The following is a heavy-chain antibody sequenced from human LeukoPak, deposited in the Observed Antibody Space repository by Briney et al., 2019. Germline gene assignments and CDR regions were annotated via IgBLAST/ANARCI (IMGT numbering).Heavy chain of an antibody. Sequence: SETLSLTCAVYGGSFSGYYWNWIRQPPGKGLEWIGEINHSGSTNYNPSLKSRVTISVDTSKNQFSLKLTSVTAADTAVYYCASPHIAVAGPAFDYWGQGTLVTVSS. J-gene: IGHJ4*02. V-gene: IGHV4-34*01. CDR3: ASPHIAVAGPAFDY. D-gene: IGHD6-19*01. CDR2: INHSGST. CDR1: GGSFSGYY.